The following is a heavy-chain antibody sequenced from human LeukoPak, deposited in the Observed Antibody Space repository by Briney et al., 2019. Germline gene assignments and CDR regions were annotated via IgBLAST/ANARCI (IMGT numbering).Heavy chain of an antibody. V-gene: IGHV1-46*01. CDR3: AKNFSPYFDYGDQFDPFYFDY. D-gene: IGHD4-17*01. J-gene: IGHJ4*02. CDR2: INPRGGGT. CDR1: GYTFTNYF. Sequence: GASVKVSCKASGYTFTNYFLHWVRQAPGQGLEWMGIINPRGGGTTYAQKFQDRVTMTRDMSTSTVYMDLSSLRSDDTAVYYCAKNFSPYFDYGDQFDPFYFDYWGQGTLVTVSS.